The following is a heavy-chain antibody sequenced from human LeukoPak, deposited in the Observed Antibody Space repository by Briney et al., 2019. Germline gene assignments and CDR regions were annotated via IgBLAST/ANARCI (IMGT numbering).Heavy chain of an antibody. CDR2: IYYSGST. J-gene: IGHJ4*02. V-gene: IGHV4-39*01. CDR1: GGSISSSSYY. D-gene: IGHD2-8*01. Sequence: SETLSLTCTVSGGSISSSSYYWGWIHQPPGKGLEWIGSIYYSGSTYYNPSLKSRVTISVDTSKNQFSLKLSSVTAADTAVYYCARRGGDCTNGVCYLFDYWGQGTLVTVSS. CDR3: ARRGGDCTNGVCYLFDY.